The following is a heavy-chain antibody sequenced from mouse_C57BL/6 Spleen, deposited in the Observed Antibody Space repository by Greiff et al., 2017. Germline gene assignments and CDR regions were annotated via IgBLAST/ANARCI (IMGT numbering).Heavy chain of an antibody. V-gene: IGHV1-74*01. D-gene: IGHD1-1*01. Sequence: QVQLQQPGAELVKPGASVKVSCKASGYTFTSYWMHWVKQRPGQGLEWIGRIHPSDGDTNYNQKFKGKATLTVDKSSSTAYMPLSGLTSEAAAVYYCERGCYGSSYYFDYWGQGTTVTVSS. CDR3: ERGCYGSSYYFDY. J-gene: IGHJ2*01. CDR2: IHPSDGDT. CDR1: GYTFTSYW.